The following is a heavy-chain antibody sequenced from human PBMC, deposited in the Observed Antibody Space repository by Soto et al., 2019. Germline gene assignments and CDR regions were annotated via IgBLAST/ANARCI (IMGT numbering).Heavy chain of an antibody. CDR2: IYYGGSA. CDR1: GGSISSSSYY. J-gene: IGHJ3*02. V-gene: IGHV4-39*01. D-gene: IGHD2-2*01. Sequence: QLQLQESGPGLVKPSETLSLTCTVSGGSISSSSYYWGWIRQPPGKGLEWIGIIYYGGSAYYNPSLKSRVTISIETSKNRISLNLSSVTAADTAVYYCARRIVVLSAGPWSDAFDIWGQGTMVTVSS. CDR3: ARRIVVLSAGPWSDAFDI.